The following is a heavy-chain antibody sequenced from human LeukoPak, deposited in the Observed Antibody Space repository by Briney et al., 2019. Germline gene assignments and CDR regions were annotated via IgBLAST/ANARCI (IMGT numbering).Heavy chain of an antibody. D-gene: IGHD1-1*01. CDR1: GFTFSNYG. J-gene: IGHJ4*02. CDR2: MQYDGSDK. Sequence: GGSLRLSCAASGFTFSNYGMHWVRQAPGKGLEWVAFMQYDGSDKFFADSVKGRFTISRDNSKNTLYLQMNSLRAEDTAVYYCAKEQQLEPFGYWGQGTLVTVSS. CDR3: AKEQQLEPFGY. V-gene: IGHV3-30*02.